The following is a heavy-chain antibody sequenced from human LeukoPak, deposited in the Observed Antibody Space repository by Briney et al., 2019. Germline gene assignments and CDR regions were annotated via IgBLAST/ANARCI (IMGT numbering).Heavy chain of an antibody. CDR3: ARARLPYCSSTSCYGYYYYYYMDV. V-gene: IGHV3-33*01. CDR2: IWYDGSNK. CDR1: GFTFSSYG. J-gene: IGHJ6*03. Sequence: GGSLRLSCAASGFTFSSYGMHWVRQAPGKGLEWVTVIWYDGSNKYYADSVKGRFTISRDNSKNTLYLQMNSLRAEDTAVYYCARARLPYCSSTSCYGYYYYYYMDVWGKGTTVTVSS. D-gene: IGHD2-2*01.